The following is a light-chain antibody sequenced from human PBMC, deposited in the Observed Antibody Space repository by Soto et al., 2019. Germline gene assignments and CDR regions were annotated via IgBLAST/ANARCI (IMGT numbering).Light chain of an antibody. Sequence: DIQMTQSPSSLSASVGDRVTITCRASQTISTYLNWYQQNPGKAPKLLIYAASNLHSGVPSRFSGSGSGTDFTLTINSLQPEDFATYYCQHSFNIPYTFGQGTKLEIK. J-gene: IGKJ2*01. CDR1: QTISTY. CDR2: AAS. CDR3: QHSFNIPYT. V-gene: IGKV1-39*01.